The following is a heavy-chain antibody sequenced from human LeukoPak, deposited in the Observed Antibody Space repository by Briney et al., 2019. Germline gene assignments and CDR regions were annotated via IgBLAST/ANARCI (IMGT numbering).Heavy chain of an antibody. Sequence: GESLRLSCVVSGSTFSTYAMSWVRQAPGQGLKWVSTIPGGAGDIYYADSVKGRFTISRDNSKDTLFLQMNSLRVEDTAIYYCVKCGARCGEPVSWGQGTLVTVSS. CDR2: IPGGAGDI. V-gene: IGHV3-23*01. CDR3: VKCGARCGEPVS. CDR1: GSTFSTYA. J-gene: IGHJ5*02. D-gene: IGHD4-17*01.